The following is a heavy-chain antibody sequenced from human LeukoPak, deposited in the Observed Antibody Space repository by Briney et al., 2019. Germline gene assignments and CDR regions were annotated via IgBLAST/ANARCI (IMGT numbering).Heavy chain of an antibody. V-gene: IGHV3-74*01. Sequence: GGSLRLSCAASGFTFSDYWMHWVRQAPGKGLVWVSRISSDGSSTSYADSVKGRFTVSRDNAKNTLYLQMNSLRAEDTAVYYCARGVSEYYYDSSGYYTGSYDPWGQGTLVAVSS. J-gene: IGHJ5*02. D-gene: IGHD3-22*01. CDR2: ISSDGSST. CDR1: GFTFSDYW. CDR3: ARGVSEYYYDSSGYYTGSYDP.